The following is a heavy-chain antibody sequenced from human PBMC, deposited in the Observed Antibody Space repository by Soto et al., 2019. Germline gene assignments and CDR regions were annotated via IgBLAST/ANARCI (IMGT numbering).Heavy chain of an antibody. D-gene: IGHD6-19*01. J-gene: IGHJ5*02. Sequence: QVQLVQSGAEVKKPGASVKVSCKASGYTFTSYDINWVRQATGQGLEWMGWMNPNSGNTGYAQKFQGRVTMTRNTTISTAYMELSSLRSEDTAVYYCARGWPIAVAGTWWFDPWGQGTLVTVSS. CDR2: MNPNSGNT. V-gene: IGHV1-8*01. CDR3: ARGWPIAVAGTWWFDP. CDR1: GYTFTSYD.